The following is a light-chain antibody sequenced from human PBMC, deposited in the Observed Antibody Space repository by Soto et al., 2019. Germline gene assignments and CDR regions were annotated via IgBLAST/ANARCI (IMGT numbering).Light chain of an antibody. CDR3: CSYAGSSTPVV. J-gene: IGLJ2*01. Sequence: QSVLTQPASVSGSPGQSITISCTGTSSDVGSYNLVSWYQQHPGKAPKLMIYEVSKRHSGVSNRFSGSKSGNTASLTISGLQAEDEADYYCCSYAGSSTPVVFGGGTKVTVL. V-gene: IGLV2-23*02. CDR1: SSDVGSYNL. CDR2: EVS.